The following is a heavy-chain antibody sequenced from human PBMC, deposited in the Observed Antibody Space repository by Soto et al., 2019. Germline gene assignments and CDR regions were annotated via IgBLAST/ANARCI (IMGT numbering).Heavy chain of an antibody. Sequence: ASVKVSCKASGGTFSSYAISWVRQAPGQGLEWMGGIIPIFGTANYAQKFQGRVTITADESTSTAYMELSSLRSEDTAVYYCARVPPGDEWYYFDYWGQGPLVTVSS. V-gene: IGHV1-69*13. CDR3: ARVPPGDEWYYFDY. J-gene: IGHJ4*02. CDR2: IIPIFGTA. D-gene: IGHD3-3*01. CDR1: GGTFSSYA.